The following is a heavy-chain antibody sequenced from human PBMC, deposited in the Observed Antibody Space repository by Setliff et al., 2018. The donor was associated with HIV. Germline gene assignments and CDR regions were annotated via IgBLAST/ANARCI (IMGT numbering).Heavy chain of an antibody. CDR3: ARHGVGDTMVTVDY. D-gene: IGHD3-10*01. CDR1: GYNFVNYW. V-gene: IGHV5-51*01. J-gene: IGHJ4*02. Sequence: GESLKISCKASGYNFVNYWIGWVRLMPGKGLEWMGIVYPGDSDVRYSPSFQGHVSISVDKSITTAYLQWSSLQASDTAIYYCARHGVGDTMVTVDYWGQGTLVTVSS. CDR2: VYPGDSDV.